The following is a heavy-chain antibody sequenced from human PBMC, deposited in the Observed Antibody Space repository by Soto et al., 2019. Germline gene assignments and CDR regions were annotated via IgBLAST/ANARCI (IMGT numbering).Heavy chain of an antibody. V-gene: IGHV4-59*01. J-gene: IGHJ6*03. D-gene: IGHD6-13*01. CDR1: GGSISSYY. Sequence: SETLSLTCTVSGGSISSYYWSWIRQPPGKGLEWIGYIYYSGSTSYNPSLKSRVTISVDTSKNQFSLKLRSVTAADTAVFYFARVKGAAAGAYYYYYMDVWGKGTTVTVSS. CDR3: ARVKGAAAGAYYYYYMDV. CDR2: IYYSGST.